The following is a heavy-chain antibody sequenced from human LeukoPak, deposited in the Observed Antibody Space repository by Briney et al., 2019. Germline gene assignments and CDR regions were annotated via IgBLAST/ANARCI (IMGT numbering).Heavy chain of an antibody. CDR1: GXPFSSYW. D-gene: IGHD2-15*01. J-gene: IGHJ4*02. CDR3: ARVFSGCSGGSCYGY. CDR2: IKQDGSEK. V-gene: IGHV3-7*05. Sequence: GGPLTLPCAPSGXPFSSYWLSGSRQAPGKGLEGVPNIKQDGSEKYYVDSVKGRFTISRDNAKNSLYLQMNSLRAEDTAVYYCARVFSGCSGGSCYGYWGQGTLVTVSS.